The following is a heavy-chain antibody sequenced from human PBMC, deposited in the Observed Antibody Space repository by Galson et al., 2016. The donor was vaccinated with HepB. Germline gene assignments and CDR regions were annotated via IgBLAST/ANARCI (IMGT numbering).Heavy chain of an antibody. CDR1: GFSLSTSGVA. V-gene: IGHV2-5*02. D-gene: IGHD6-19*01. Sequence: ALVKPTQTLTLTCTFSGFSLSTSGVAVGWIRQPPGKALEWLAVIYWDDDKRYSPFLRSRLTITKDTSKNQVVLTMTNMDPLDTATYYCARAVIAVAGFDFDCWGQGTLVTVSS. CDR2: IYWDDDK. J-gene: IGHJ4*02. CDR3: ARAVIAVAGFDFDC.